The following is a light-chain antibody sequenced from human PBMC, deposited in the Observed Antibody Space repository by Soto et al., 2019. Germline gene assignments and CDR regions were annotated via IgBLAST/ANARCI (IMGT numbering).Light chain of an antibody. Sequence: QSVLTQSPSASASLGASVKLTCTLSSGHSSYAIAWHQKQPGKGPRYLMDLNNDGSHSKGDGIPDRFSGSSSGAERYLIISSLQSEDESDYYCQTWGPGFQVFGGGTQLTVL. V-gene: IGLV4-69*01. CDR1: SGHSSYA. CDR2: LNNDGSH. J-gene: IGLJ2*01. CDR3: QTWGPGFQV.